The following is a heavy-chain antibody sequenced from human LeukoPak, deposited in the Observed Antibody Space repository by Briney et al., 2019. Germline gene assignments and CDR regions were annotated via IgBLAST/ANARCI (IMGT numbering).Heavy chain of an antibody. V-gene: IGHV1-2*02. CDR1: GYTFTGYY. D-gene: IGHD5-18*01. Sequence: ASVKVSCKASGYTFTGYYMHWVRQAPGQGLEWMGWINPNSGGTNYARKFQGRVTMTRDTSISTAYMELSRLRSDDTAVYYCARVPSPTAMGFFFDYWGQGTLVTVSS. J-gene: IGHJ4*02. CDR3: ARVPSPTAMGFFFDY. CDR2: INPNSGGT.